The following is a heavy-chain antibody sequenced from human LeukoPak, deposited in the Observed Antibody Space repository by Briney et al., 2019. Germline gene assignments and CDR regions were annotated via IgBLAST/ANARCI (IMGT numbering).Heavy chain of an antibody. CDR2: IRSKANSYAT. D-gene: IGHD4-23*01. Sequence: GGSLRLSCAASGFTFSGSAMHWVRQASGKGLEWVGRIRSKANSYATAYVASVKGRFTISRDDSRNTAYLQMNSLKTEDTAVYYCTRHFYGGNSFDYWGQGTLVTVSS. J-gene: IGHJ4*02. V-gene: IGHV3-73*01. CDR3: TRHFYGGNSFDY. CDR1: GFTFSGSA.